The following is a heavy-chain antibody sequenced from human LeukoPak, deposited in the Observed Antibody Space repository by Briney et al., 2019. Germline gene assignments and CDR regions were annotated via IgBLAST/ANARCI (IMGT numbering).Heavy chain of an antibody. D-gene: IGHD3-10*01. CDR3: ASVVVRGVNWFDP. CDR1: GYTFTSYG. J-gene: IGHJ5*02. V-gene: IGHV1-18*04. CDR2: ISANNGNT. Sequence: ASVKVSCKASGYTFTSYGIGWVRQAPGQGLEWMGWISANNGNTNYAQKFQGRVTMTTDTSTSTVYMELRSLTSDDTAVYYCASVVVRGVNWFDPWGQGTLVTVSS.